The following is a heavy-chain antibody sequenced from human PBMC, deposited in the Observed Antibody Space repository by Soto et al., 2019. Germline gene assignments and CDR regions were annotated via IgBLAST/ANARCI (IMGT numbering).Heavy chain of an antibody. CDR1: GFTFSNFG. CDR3: AKLPYGSGKDYYFDY. J-gene: IGHJ4*02. Sequence: GGSLRLSCAASGFTFSNFGMSWVRQPPGKGLEWVSAISYNSGNTYYGDSVKGRFTISRDNSKNTLYLQMNSLRVEDTALYYCAKLPYGSGKDYYFDYWGQGALVTVSS. D-gene: IGHD3-10*01. V-gene: IGHV3-23*01. CDR2: ISYNSGNT.